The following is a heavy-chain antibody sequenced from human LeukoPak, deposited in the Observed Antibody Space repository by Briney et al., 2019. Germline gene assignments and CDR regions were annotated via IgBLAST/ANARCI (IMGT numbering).Heavy chain of an antibody. V-gene: IGHV3-7*01. CDR2: IKQDGSEK. J-gene: IGHJ4*02. Sequence: GGSLRLSCAASGFTFSSYWMRWVRQAPGKGLEWVANIKQDGSEKYYVDSVKGRFTISRDNAKDLLYLQMNSLRAEDTAVYYCARIFDFWGGITFDYWGQGTLVTVSS. CDR3: ARIFDFWGGITFDY. CDR1: GFTFSSYW. D-gene: IGHD3-3*01.